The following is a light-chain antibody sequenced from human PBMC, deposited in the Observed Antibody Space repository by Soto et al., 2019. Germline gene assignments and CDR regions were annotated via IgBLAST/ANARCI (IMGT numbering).Light chain of an antibody. J-gene: IGKJ5*01. CDR3: QQYDFLPIT. CDR1: QSVSSN. CDR2: GAS. Sequence: EIVMSHSPATLSVCPGERATLSCRASQSVSSNLAWYQQKPGQAPRLFIYGASTRATAIPPRFSGSGSGTEFTLTISSLQSEDFAVYYCQQYDFLPITFGQGTRLEVK. V-gene: IGKV3-15*01.